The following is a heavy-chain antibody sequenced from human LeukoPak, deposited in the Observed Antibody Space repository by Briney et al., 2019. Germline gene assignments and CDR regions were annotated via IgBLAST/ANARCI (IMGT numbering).Heavy chain of an antibody. CDR1: GLSFSSFA. Sequence: PGGSLRLSCAASGLSFSSFAMTWVRQAPGKGLEWVSSITGGHYATYNTDSVKGRFTISRDNAKNTLYLQMNSLRADDTAIYYCTKDPNGDYIGAFDPWGQGTLVTVSS. CDR3: TKDPNGDYIGAFDP. V-gene: IGHV3-23*01. D-gene: IGHD4-17*01. J-gene: IGHJ5*02. CDR2: ITGGHYAT.